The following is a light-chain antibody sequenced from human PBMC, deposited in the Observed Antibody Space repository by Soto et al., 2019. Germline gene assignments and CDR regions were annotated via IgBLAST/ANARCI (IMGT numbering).Light chain of an antibody. V-gene: IGLV2-14*01. J-gene: IGLJ1*01. CDR1: SSDVGGYDH. CDR3: SSHTSGSTRV. Sequence: QSVLTQPASVSGSPGQSITISCTGTSSDVGGYDHVSWYQQQPDKAPKLMIYEVTKRPSGVSNRVSGSKSGNTASLTISGLQAEDEADYYCSSHTSGSTRVFGTGTKVTVL. CDR2: EVT.